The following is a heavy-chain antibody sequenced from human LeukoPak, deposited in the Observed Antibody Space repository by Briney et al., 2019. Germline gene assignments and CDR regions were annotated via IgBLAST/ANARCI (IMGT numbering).Heavy chain of an antibody. J-gene: IGHJ4*02. Sequence: SETLSLTCAVYGGSFSGYYWSWIRQPPGKGLEWIGEINHSGSTNYNPSLKSRVTISVDTSKNQFSLKLSSVTAADTAVYYCARGSGQWLVRYYFDYWGQGTLVTVSS. CDR2: INHSGST. D-gene: IGHD6-19*01. V-gene: IGHV4-34*01. CDR3: ARGSGQWLVRYYFDY. CDR1: GGSFSGYY.